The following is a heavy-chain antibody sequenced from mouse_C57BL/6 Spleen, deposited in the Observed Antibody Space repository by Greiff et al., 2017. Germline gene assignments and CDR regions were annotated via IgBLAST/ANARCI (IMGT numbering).Heavy chain of an antibody. D-gene: IGHD2-3*01. Sequence: VQLQQPGAELVKPGASVKLSCKASGYTFTSYWMHWVKQRPGQGLEWIGMIHPNSGSTNYNEKFKSKATLTVDKSSSTAYMQLSSLTSEDSAVYYCARGLYDGYFYFDYWGQGTTLTVSS. J-gene: IGHJ2*01. V-gene: IGHV1-64*01. CDR1: GYTFTSYW. CDR2: IHPNSGST. CDR3: ARGLYDGYFYFDY.